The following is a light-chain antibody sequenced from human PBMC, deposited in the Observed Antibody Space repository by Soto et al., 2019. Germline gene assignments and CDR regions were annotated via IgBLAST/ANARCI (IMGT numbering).Light chain of an antibody. CDR2: KAS. Sequence: DIQMTQSPSTMSASAGDSVTITCRASQSISSWLDWYQQRPGTAPRLLIYKASTLESGVPSRFAGSGSGTEFTLTINNLQPDDFAIYYCQQYDSSSPTFGQGTKVE. V-gene: IGKV1-5*03. J-gene: IGKJ1*01. CDR1: QSISSW. CDR3: QQYDSSSPT.